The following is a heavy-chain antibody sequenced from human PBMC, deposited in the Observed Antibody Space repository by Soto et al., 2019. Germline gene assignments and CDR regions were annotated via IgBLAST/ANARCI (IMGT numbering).Heavy chain of an antibody. D-gene: IGHD4-17*01. CDR3: ARDPDYGDYGGGY. J-gene: IGHJ4*02. V-gene: IGHV1-8*01. CDR2: MNPNSGNT. CDR1: GYTFTSYD. Sequence: SSVKVSCKASGYTFTSYDINCVRQATGQGLEWMGWMNPNSGNTGYAQKFQGRVTMTRNTSISTAYMELSSLRSEDTAVYYCARDPDYGDYGGGYWGQGTLVTVSS.